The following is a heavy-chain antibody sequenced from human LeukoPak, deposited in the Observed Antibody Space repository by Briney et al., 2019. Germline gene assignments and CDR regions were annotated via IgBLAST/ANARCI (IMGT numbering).Heavy chain of an antibody. Sequence: SETLSLTCTVSGGSISSYYWSWIRQPPGKGLEWIGYIYYSGSTNYNPSLKSRVTMSVDTSKNHFSLKLRSVTAADTAVYYCARDPIAVAGTWYFDLWGRGTLVTVSS. CDR2: IYYSGST. J-gene: IGHJ2*01. V-gene: IGHV4-59*12. CDR3: ARDPIAVAGTWYFDL. D-gene: IGHD6-19*01. CDR1: GGSISSYY.